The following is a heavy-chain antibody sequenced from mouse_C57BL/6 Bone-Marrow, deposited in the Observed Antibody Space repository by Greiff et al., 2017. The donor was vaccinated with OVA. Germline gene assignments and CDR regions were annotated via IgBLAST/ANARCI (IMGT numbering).Heavy chain of an antibody. CDR3: TRWDYDGAWFAY. CDR1: GYTFTDYE. J-gene: IGHJ3*01. CDR2: IDPETGGT. D-gene: IGHD2-4*01. Sequence: VQLQQSGAELVRPGASVTLSCKASGYTFTDYEMHWVKQTPVHGLEWIGAIDPETGGTDYNQKFKGKAILTADKSSSTAYMELRSLTSEDSAVYYCTRWDYDGAWFAYWGQGTLVTVSA. V-gene: IGHV1-15*01.